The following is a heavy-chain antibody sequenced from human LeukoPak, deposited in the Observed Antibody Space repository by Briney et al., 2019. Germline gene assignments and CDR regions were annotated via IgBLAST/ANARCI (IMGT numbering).Heavy chain of an antibody. Sequence: SETLSLTCTVYGGSISSSSYYSGWIRRPRGKGLECIGYIYYSGSTNYNPSLKSRVTISVVTSKNQFSLRLSSVTAADTAVYYCARVLTFAGIAAAAHFDYWGQGTLVTVSS. CDR1: GGSISSSSYY. D-gene: IGHD6-13*01. CDR3: ARVLTFAGIAAAAHFDY. V-gene: IGHV4-61*05. J-gene: IGHJ4*02. CDR2: IYYSGST.